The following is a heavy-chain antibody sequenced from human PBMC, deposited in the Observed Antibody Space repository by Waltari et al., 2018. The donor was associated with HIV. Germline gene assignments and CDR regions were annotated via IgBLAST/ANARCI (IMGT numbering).Heavy chain of an antibody. Sequence: EAQLVESGGGLVKPGGSLRLSCAASGFTFSNAWMSWVRQAPGKGLEWVGRIKSKTDGGTTDYAAPVKGRFTISRDDSKNTLYLQMNSLKTEDTAVYYCTTTPKTTVVEEGFDYWGQGTLVTVSS. CDR3: TTTPKTTVVEEGFDY. CDR2: IKSKTDGGTT. V-gene: IGHV3-15*01. CDR1: GFTFSNAW. D-gene: IGHD4-17*01. J-gene: IGHJ4*02.